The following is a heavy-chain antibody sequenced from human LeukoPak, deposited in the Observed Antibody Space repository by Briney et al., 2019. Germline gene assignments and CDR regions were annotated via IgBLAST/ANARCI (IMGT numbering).Heavy chain of an antibody. V-gene: IGHV1-2*06. D-gene: IGHD3-22*01. Sequence: ASVKVSCKASGYTFTGYYMHWVRQAPGQGLEWMGRINPNSGGTNYAQKFQGRATMTRDTSISTAYMELSRLRSDDTAVYYCARVPLDSSGYYGAYYYHGMDVWGQGTTVTVSS. CDR3: ARVPLDSSGYYGAYYYHGMDV. J-gene: IGHJ6*02. CDR1: GYTFTGYY. CDR2: INPNSGGT.